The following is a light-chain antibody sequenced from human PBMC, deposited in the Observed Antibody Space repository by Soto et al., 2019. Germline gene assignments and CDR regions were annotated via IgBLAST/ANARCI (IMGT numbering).Light chain of an antibody. J-gene: IGKJ3*01. V-gene: IGKV3-15*01. CDR2: GAS. CDR1: QSVSSN. Sequence: EIVMTQSPATLSVSPGERATLSCRASQSVSSNLAWYQQKPGQAPRLLIYGASTRATGIPARFSGSGSGTEFTLTISSLQSEDSAVYYCQQYNNWPFTFGPGTKVDIK. CDR3: QQYNNWPFT.